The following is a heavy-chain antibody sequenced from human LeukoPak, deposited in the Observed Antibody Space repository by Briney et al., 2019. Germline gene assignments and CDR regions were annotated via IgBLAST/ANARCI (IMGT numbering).Heavy chain of an antibody. CDR3: ARDAGSYVSYMDV. D-gene: IGHD1-26*01. J-gene: IGHJ6*03. Sequence: PSETLSLTCTVSGGSISSGGYYWSWIRQPPGKGLEWIGYIYHSGSTYYNPSLKSRVTISVDRSKSHFSLRLTSVTAADTAIYYCARDAGSYVSYMDVWGKGTAVTVSS. CDR2: IYHSGST. CDR1: GGSISSGGYY. V-gene: IGHV4-30-2*01.